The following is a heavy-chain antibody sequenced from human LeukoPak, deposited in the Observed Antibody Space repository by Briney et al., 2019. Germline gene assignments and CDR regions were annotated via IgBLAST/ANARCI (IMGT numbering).Heavy chain of an antibody. D-gene: IGHD6-19*01. J-gene: IGHJ4*02. CDR1: GFTFIDYQ. Sequence: GGSLPLSCTASGFTFIDYQLSWLGQVPGRGREGISYISSSGGNISYADSMKGRFTISRDNAKNSLYLQMNSLRAEDTAVYYCARGPVSSSGFFGYWGQGTLVTVSS. CDR3: ARGPVSSSGFFGY. CDR2: ISSSGGNI. V-gene: IGHV3-11*01.